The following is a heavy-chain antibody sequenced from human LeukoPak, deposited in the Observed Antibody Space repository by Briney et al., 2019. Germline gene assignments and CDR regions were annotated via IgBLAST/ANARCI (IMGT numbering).Heavy chain of an antibody. CDR1: GFTFSNNA. CDR3: AREGPGIPSRSTTFDY. V-gene: IGHV3-23*01. Sequence: GGSLRLSCAASGFTFSNNAMSWVRQAPGKGLEWVSAISNDGGRTYYADSVKGRFTISRDNSKNTLYLEMNSLRAEDTAVYFGAREGPGIPSRSTTFDYWGQGTLVTVSS. D-gene: IGHD3-16*02. J-gene: IGHJ4*02. CDR2: ISNDGGRT.